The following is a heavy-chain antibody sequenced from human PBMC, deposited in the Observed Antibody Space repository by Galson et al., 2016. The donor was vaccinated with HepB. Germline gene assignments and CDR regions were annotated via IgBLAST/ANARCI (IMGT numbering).Heavy chain of an antibody. CDR1: GFTLSNSA. V-gene: IGHV3-23*01. D-gene: IGHD3-10*01. CDR3: ARRRGSGSHDY. J-gene: IGHJ4*02. CDR2: MSDSGGST. Sequence: SLRLSCAASGFTLSNSAMSWVRQAPGKGLEWVSAMSDSGGSTYYADSVKGRFTISRDNAKNSLYLQMNSLRAEDTAVYYCARRRGSGSHDYWGRGTLVSVSS.